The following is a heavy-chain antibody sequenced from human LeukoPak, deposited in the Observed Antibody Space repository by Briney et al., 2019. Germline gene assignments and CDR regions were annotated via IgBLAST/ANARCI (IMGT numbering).Heavy chain of an antibody. D-gene: IGHD6-13*01. Sequence: GGSLRLSCAASGFTFSSYSMNWVRQAPGKGLEWVSSISSSSSYIYYADSVKGRFTISRDNAKNSLYLQMNSLRAEDTAVYYCARVRSSWYPFDYWGQGTLVTVSS. J-gene: IGHJ4*02. CDR2: ISSSSSYI. CDR3: ARVRSSWYPFDY. CDR1: GFTFSSYS. V-gene: IGHV3-21*01.